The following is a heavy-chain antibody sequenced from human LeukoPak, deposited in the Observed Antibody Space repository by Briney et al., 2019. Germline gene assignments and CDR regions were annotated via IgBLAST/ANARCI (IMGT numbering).Heavy chain of an antibody. D-gene: IGHD2-2*01. CDR1: GFTFSNYA. V-gene: IGHV3-23*01. Sequence: GGSLRLSCAASGFTFSNYAMSWVRQAPGKGLEWVSTISRSGGSTYYAESVKGRFTISRDNSKNTLSLQMNSLKAEDTAVYYCAKDGPGDWGQGTLVTVSS. CDR3: AKDGPGD. CDR2: ISRSGGST. J-gene: IGHJ4*02.